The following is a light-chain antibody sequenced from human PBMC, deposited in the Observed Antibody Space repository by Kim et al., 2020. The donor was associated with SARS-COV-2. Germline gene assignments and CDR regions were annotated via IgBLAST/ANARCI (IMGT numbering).Light chain of an antibody. CDR3: QAWDSSTYVV. Sequence: VSPGQTASITCSGDKLGDKYACWYQQKPGQSPVLVIYQDSKRPSGIPERFSGSNSGNTATLTISGTQAMDEADYYCQAWDSSTYVVFGGGTQLIVL. CDR1: KLGDKY. CDR2: QDS. V-gene: IGLV3-1*01. J-gene: IGLJ2*01.